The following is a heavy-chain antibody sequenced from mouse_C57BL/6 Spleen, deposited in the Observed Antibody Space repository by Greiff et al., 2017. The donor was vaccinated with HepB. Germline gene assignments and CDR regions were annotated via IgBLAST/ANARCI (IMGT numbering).Heavy chain of an antibody. Sequence: DVKLVESGGGLVQPGGSLKLSCAASGFTFSDYYMYWVRQTPEKRLEWVAYISNGGGSTYYPDTVKGRFTISRDNAKNTLYLQMSRLKSEDTAMYYCARQAYGSSYFDYWGQGTTLTVSS. V-gene: IGHV5-12*01. CDR2: ISNGGGST. CDR1: GFTFSDYY. CDR3: ARQAYGSSYFDY. D-gene: IGHD1-1*01. J-gene: IGHJ2*01.